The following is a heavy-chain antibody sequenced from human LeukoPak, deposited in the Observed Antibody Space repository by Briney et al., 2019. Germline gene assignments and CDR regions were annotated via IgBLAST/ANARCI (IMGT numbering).Heavy chain of an antibody. D-gene: IGHD6-13*01. CDR3: ARAPWNSKQQLWPGFDY. Sequence: SQTLFLTCTVSGGSISSGGYYWSWIRQHPGKGLEWIGYIYYSGSTYYNPSLKSRVTISVDTSKNQFSLKLSSVTAADTAVYYCARAPWNSKQQLWPGFDYWGQGTLVTVSS. CDR2: IYYSGST. V-gene: IGHV4-31*03. CDR1: GGSISSGGYY. J-gene: IGHJ4*02.